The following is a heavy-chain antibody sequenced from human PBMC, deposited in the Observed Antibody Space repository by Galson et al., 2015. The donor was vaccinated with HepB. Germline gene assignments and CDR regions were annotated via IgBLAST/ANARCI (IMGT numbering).Heavy chain of an antibody. J-gene: IGHJ4*02. CDR2: IYYSGST. CDR1: GGSISSGGYY. CDR3: ARGLLVTTEYYFDY. Sequence: LSLTCTVSGGSISSGGYYWSWIRQHPGKGLEWIGYIYYSGSTYYNPSLKSRVTISVDTSKNQFSLKLSSVTAADTAVHYCARGLLVTTEYYFDYWGQGTLVTVSS. V-gene: IGHV4-31*03. D-gene: IGHD4-17*01.